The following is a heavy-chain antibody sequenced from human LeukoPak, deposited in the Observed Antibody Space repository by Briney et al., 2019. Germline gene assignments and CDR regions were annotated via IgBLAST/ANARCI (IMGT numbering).Heavy chain of an antibody. CDR3: ARYCTSTSCAFEY. J-gene: IGHJ4*02. CDR2: ISGSGGSP. V-gene: IGHV3-23*01. D-gene: IGHD2-2*01. Sequence: GGSLRLSCAASGFTFGNYTMTWVRQAPGEGLEWVSSISGSGGSPIYADSVKGRFTISRDNSKSTLYLQMNSLRAEDTAIYYCARYCTSTSCAFEYWGQGTLVTVSS. CDR1: GFTFGNYT.